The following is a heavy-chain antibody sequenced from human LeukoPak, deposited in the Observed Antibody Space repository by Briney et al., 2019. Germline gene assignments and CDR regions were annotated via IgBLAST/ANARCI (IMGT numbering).Heavy chain of an antibody. CDR2: ISASGITV. D-gene: IGHD1-14*01. J-gene: IGHJ4*02. V-gene: IGHV3-11*01. CDR1: GFPFNDYY. Sequence: GGSLRLSCAASGFPFNDYYMTWIRQAPGKGLEWISYISASGITVHYADSVKGRFTASRDNAKKSLYLQMNNVTADDTGFYYCARNRWITSTEPLGYWGQGSLVLVSS. CDR3: ARNRWITSTEPLGY.